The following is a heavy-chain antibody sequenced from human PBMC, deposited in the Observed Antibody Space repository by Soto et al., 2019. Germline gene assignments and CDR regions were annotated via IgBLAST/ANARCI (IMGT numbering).Heavy chain of an antibody. V-gene: IGHV3-30*18. CDR3: AKEYSGYDAYYYYGMDV. D-gene: IGHD5-12*01. Sequence: GGSLRLSCAASGFTFSSYGMHWVRQAPGKGLEWVAVISYDGSNKYYADSVKGRFTISRDNSKNTLYLQMNSLRAEDTAVYYCAKEYSGYDAYYYYGMDVWGQGTTVTVSS. CDR2: ISYDGSNK. J-gene: IGHJ6*02. CDR1: GFTFSSYG.